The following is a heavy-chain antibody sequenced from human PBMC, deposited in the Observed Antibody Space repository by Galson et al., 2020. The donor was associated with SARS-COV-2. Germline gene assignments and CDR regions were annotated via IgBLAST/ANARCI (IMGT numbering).Heavy chain of an antibody. D-gene: IGHD1-26*01. CDR1: GGSISSSSYY. CDR3: PIHIGTFTPFDY. J-gene: IGHJ4*02. CDR2: IHYSGSI. Sequence: SQTLSLTCSVSGGSISSSSYYWGWIRQPPGKGLEWIGSIHYSGSIYYNPSLKRRVTLSIDTPKNQFSMKLSSVTATDTALYYCPIHIGTFTPFDYWGQGTMVTVS. V-gene: IGHV4-39*01.